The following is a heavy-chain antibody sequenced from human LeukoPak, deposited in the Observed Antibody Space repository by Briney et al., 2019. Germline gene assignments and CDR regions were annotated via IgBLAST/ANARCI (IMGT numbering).Heavy chain of an antibody. V-gene: IGHV1-8*01. CDR3: AVGGWELLRRSNYFDY. CDR2: MNPNSGNT. D-gene: IGHD1-26*01. CDR1: GYTFTSYD. J-gene: IGHJ4*02. Sequence: ASVKVSCKASGYTFTSYDINWVRQATGQGLEWMGWMNPNSGNTGYAQKFQGRVTMTRNTSISTAYVELSSLRSEDTAVYYCAVGGWELLRRSNYFDYWGQGTLVTVSS.